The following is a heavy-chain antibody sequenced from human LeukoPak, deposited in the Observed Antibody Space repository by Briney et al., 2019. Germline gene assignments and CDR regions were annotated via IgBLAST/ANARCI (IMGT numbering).Heavy chain of an antibody. Sequence: GGSLRLSCAASGFTFSSYSMNWVRQVPGKGLEWVSAISGSGGSTYYADSVKGRFTISRDNAKNSLYLQMNSLRAEDTAVYYCARDLTRGDCGGDCYSADDAFDIWGQGTMVTVSS. J-gene: IGHJ3*02. CDR2: ISGSGGST. CDR3: ARDLTRGDCGGDCYSADDAFDI. D-gene: IGHD2-21*02. V-gene: IGHV3-21*01. CDR1: GFTFSSYS.